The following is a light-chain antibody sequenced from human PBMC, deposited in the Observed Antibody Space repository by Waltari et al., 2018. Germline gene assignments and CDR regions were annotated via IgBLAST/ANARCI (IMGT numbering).Light chain of an antibody. V-gene: IGKV1-5*03. CDR1: RDISTK. Sequence: DILMTQSPPTLSASMGDRVTITCRASRDISTKLAWYQQKPGRAPKLLIYKASSLEGGVPARFSGSGSGTEFTLTISTLQPDDFATYYCQEYVDDLWTFGQGTKVEIK. J-gene: IGKJ1*01. CDR3: QEYVDDLWT. CDR2: KAS.